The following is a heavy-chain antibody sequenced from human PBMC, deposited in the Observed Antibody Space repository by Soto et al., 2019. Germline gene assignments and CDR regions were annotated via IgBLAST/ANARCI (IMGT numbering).Heavy chain of an antibody. CDR3: ARETSPAYYDFWSGYTYYGMDV. J-gene: IGHJ6*02. D-gene: IGHD3-3*01. V-gene: IGHV4-30-2*05. Sequence: QLQLQESGSGLVKPSQTLSLTCAVSGGSISSGGYSWSWIRQPPGKGLEWIGYIYYSGSTYYNPSLKSRVTISVDTSKNQFSLKLSSVTAADTAVYYCARETSPAYYDFWSGYTYYGMDVWGQGTTVTVSS. CDR2: IYYSGST. CDR1: GGSISSGGYS.